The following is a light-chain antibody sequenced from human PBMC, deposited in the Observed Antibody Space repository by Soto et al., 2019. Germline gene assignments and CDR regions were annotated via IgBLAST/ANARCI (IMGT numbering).Light chain of an antibody. Sequence: QSALTQPPSASGSPGQSVTMSCTGTSSDVGGYNYVSWFQQHPGKAPKLIIHEVNQRPSGVPDRFSGSKSGNTASLTVSGLQAEDEADYYCSSYATSSTLHVFGTGTKVPVL. V-gene: IGLV2-8*01. CDR3: SSYATSSTLHV. CDR2: EVN. CDR1: SSDVGGYNY. J-gene: IGLJ1*01.